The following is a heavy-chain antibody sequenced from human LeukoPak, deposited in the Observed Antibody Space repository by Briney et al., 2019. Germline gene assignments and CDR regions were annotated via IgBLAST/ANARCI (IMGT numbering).Heavy chain of an antibody. CDR2: INSDGSST. V-gene: IGHV3-74*01. Sequence: GGSLRLSCAASGFTFSSYWMHWVRQAPGKGLVWGSRINSDGSSTSYADSVKGRFTISRDNAKNTLYLQMNSLRAEDTAVYYCARRWLQFDDAFDIWGQGTMVTVSS. CDR3: ARRWLQFDDAFDI. J-gene: IGHJ3*02. D-gene: IGHD5-24*01. CDR1: GFTFSSYW.